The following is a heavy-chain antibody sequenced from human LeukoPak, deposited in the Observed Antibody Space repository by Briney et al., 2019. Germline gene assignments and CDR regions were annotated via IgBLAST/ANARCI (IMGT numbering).Heavy chain of an antibody. CDR3: ATDYHGYFDY. V-gene: IGHV3-7*01. J-gene: IGHJ4*02. CDR2: INQDGGGK. CDR1: GFTFSSYW. D-gene: IGHD1-14*01. Sequence: GGSLRLSCAASGFTFSSYWMTWVRQAPGKGLEWVANINQDGGGKYYVDSVKGRFTISRDNAKNSLYLQMSSLRAEDAAVYYCATDYHGYFDYWGQGTLVTVSS.